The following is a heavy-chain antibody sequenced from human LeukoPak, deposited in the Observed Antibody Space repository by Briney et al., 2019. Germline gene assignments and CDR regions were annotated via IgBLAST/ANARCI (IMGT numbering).Heavy chain of an antibody. CDR2: INTNSGNP. CDR3: ARGYGSGSYPFAY. J-gene: IGHJ4*02. V-gene: IGHV7-4-1*02. Sequence: ASVKVSCKTSGYTLTNFAMIWVRQAPGQGLEWMGWINTNSGNPTYALGFTGRFVFSLDTSVSTAYLQISSLKAEDTAVYYCARGYGSGSYPFAYWGQRTQVTVSS. CDR1: GYTLTNFA. D-gene: IGHD3-10*01.